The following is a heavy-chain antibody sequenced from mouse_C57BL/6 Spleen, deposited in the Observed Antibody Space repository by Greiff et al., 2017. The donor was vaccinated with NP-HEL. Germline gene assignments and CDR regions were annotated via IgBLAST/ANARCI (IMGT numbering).Heavy chain of an antibody. CDR2: INPSSGYT. V-gene: IGHV1-7*01. D-gene: IGHD2-1*01. CDR3: ARGQYGNYDAMDY. CDR1: GYTFTSYW. Sequence: VQLQQSGAELAKPGASVKLSCKASGYTFTSYWMHWVKQRPGQGLEWIGYINPSSGYTKYNQKFKDKATLTADKSSSTAYMQLSSLTYEDSAVYYCARGQYGNYDAMDYWGQGTSVTVSS. J-gene: IGHJ4*01.